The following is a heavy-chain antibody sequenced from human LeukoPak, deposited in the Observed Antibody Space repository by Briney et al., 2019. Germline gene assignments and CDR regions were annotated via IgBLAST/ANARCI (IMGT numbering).Heavy chain of an antibody. CDR2: IDPSGVDT. CDR1: GFTFSSYA. V-gene: IGHV3-23*01. J-gene: IGHJ3*02. CDR3: ARDRRGSSGYYYVPLDI. Sequence: GGSLRLSCAVSGFTFSSYAMSWVRQAPGKGLDWVSAIDPSGVDTFYADSVKGRFTISRDNSKHTLYLQMNSLRADDTVVYYCARDRRGSSGYYYVPLDIWGQGTMVTVSS. D-gene: IGHD3-22*01.